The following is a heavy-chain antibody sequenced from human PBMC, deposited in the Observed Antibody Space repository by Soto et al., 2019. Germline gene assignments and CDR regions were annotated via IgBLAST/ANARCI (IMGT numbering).Heavy chain of an antibody. D-gene: IGHD4-17*01. CDR3: AHRRGTTVTTGQYYYYMDV. CDR1: GFSLSTSGVG. Sequence: SGPTLVKPTQTLTLTCTFSGFSLSTSGVGVGWIRQPPGKALEWLALIYWDDDKRYSPSLKSRLTITKDTSKNQVVLTMTNMDPVDTATYYCAHRRGTTVTTGQYYYYMDVWGKGTTVTVSS. V-gene: IGHV2-5*02. CDR2: IYWDDDK. J-gene: IGHJ6*03.